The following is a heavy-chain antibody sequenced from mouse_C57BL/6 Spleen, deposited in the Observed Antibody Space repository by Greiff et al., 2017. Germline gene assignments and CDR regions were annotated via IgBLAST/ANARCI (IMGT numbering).Heavy chain of an antibody. Sequence: EVKLEESGPGLVKPSQSLSLTCSVTGYSITSGYYWNWIRQFPGNKLEWMGYISYDGSNNYNPSPKNRISITRDTSKNQFFLKLNAVTTEDTATYYCAGGYDGSFAYWGQGTLVTVSA. CDR2: ISYDGSN. J-gene: IGHJ3*01. V-gene: IGHV3-6*01. CDR3: AGGYDGSFAY. D-gene: IGHD2-3*01. CDR1: GYSITSGYY.